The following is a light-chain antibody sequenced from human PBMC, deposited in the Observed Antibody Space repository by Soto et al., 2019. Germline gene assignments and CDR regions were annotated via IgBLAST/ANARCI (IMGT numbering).Light chain of an antibody. V-gene: IGKV1-39*01. J-gene: IGKJ4*01. CDR3: QQSYSTPKALT. CDR2: AAS. CDR1: QSISSY. Sequence: DIQMTQSPSSLSASVGDRVTITCRASQSISSYLNWYQQKPGKAPKLQIYAASSLQSGVPSRFSGSGSGTDFTLTISSLQPEDFATYYCQQSYSTPKALTFGGGTKVEIK.